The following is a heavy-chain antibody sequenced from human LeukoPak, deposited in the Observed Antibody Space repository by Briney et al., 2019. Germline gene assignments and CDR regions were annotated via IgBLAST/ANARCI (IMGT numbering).Heavy chain of an antibody. CDR1: GFTFSSYS. J-gene: IGHJ6*04. D-gene: IGHD3-10*02. CDR3: TELGITMIGGV. CDR2: ISSSSSYI. Sequence: NTGGSLRLSCAASGFTFSSYSMNWVRQAPGKGLEWVSSISSSSSYIYYADSVKGRFTISRDNAKNSLYLQMHSQRAEDTSVYYCTELGITMIGGVWGKGTTVTISS. V-gene: IGHV3-21*01.